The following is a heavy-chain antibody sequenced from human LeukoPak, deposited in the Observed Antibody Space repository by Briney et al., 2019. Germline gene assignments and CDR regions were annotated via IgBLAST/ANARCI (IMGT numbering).Heavy chain of an antibody. V-gene: IGHV3-30*04. CDR1: GFTFSSYA. CDR2: ISYDGSNK. D-gene: IGHD3-22*01. J-gene: IGHJ4*02. CDR3: ARMGIVVVINFDY. Sequence: GGSLRLSCAASGFTFSSYAMHWVRQAPGKGLEWVAVISYDGSNKYYADSVKGRFTIFRDNSKNTLYLQMNSLRAEDTAVYYCARMGIVVVINFDYWGQGTLVTVSS.